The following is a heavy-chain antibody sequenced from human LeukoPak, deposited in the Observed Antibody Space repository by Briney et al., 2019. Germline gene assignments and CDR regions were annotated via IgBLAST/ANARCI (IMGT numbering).Heavy chain of an antibody. V-gene: IGHV3-21*01. CDR1: GFTFSSYS. D-gene: IGHD6-25*01. CDR3: AKRAGGSSVYYYYYMDV. CDR2: ISSSSSYI. J-gene: IGHJ6*03. Sequence: GGSLRLSCAATGFTFSSYSMNWVRQAPGKGLEWVSSISSSSSYIYYADSVKGRFTISRDNAKNSLYLQMNSLRAEDTAVYYCAKRAGGSSVYYYYYMDVWGKGTTVTVSS.